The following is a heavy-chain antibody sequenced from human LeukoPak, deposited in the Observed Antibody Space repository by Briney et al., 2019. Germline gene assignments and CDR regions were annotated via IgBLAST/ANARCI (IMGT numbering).Heavy chain of an antibody. Sequence: GGSLRLSCAASGFTFSSYEMNWVRQAPGKGLEWVSYISSSGSTIYYADSLKGRFTVSRDNAKNSLYLQMNSLRAEDTAVYYCARAHYYDSSGLDFWGQGTLVTVSS. V-gene: IGHV3-48*03. CDR1: GFTFSSYE. CDR3: ARAHYYDSSGLDF. CDR2: ISSSGSTI. J-gene: IGHJ4*02. D-gene: IGHD3-22*01.